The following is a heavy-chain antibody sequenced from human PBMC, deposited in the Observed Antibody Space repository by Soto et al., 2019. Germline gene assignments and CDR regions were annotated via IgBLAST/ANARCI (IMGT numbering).Heavy chain of an antibody. Sequence: GGSLRLSCAASGFTFSSYWMHWVRQAPGKGLVWVSRINSDGSSTSYADSVKGRFTISRDNAKNTLYLQMNSLRAEDTAVYYCARGQALESLDYWGQGTLVTVSS. CDR3: ARGQALESLDY. CDR2: INSDGSST. CDR1: GFTFSSYW. D-gene: IGHD1-1*01. J-gene: IGHJ4*02. V-gene: IGHV3-74*01.